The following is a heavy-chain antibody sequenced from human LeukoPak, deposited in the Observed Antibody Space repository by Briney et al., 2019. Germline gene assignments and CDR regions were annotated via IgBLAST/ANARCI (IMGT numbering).Heavy chain of an antibody. V-gene: IGHV3-11*04. CDR3: AKDSGSSGYPRGFDY. D-gene: IGHD3-22*01. CDR1: GFTFSDYY. CDR2: ISSSGSTI. J-gene: IGHJ4*02. Sequence: GGSLRLSCAASGFTFSDYYMSWIRQAPGKGLEWVSYISSSGSTIYYADSVKGRFTISRDNSKNTLYLQMNSLRAEDTAVYYCAKDSGSSGYPRGFDYWGQGTLVTVSS.